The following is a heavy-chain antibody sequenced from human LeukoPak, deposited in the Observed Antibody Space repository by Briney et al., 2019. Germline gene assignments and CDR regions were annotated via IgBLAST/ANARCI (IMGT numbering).Heavy chain of an antibody. J-gene: IGHJ4*02. CDR3: ARGRRSHLVGY. V-gene: IGHV4-39*07. D-gene: IGHD2-2*01. Sequence: PSETLSLTCTVSGGSISSGDYYWSWIRQPPGKGLEWIGEINHSGSTNYNPSLKSRGTISVDTSKNQFSLKLSSVTAADTAVYYCARGRRSHLVGYWGQGTLVTVSS. CDR1: GGSISSGDYY. CDR2: INHSGST.